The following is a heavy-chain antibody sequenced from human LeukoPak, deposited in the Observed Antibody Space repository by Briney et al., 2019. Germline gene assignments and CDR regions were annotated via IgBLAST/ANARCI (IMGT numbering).Heavy chain of an antibody. CDR3: ARGDYCSGGSCYKPSYWFDP. Sequence: GASVKVSCKASGYTFTSYGINWVRQATGQGLEWMGWMNPNSGNTGYAQKFQGRVTMTRNTSISTAYMELSSLRSEDTAVYYCARGDYCSGGSCYKPSYWFDPWGQGTLVTVSS. D-gene: IGHD2-15*01. V-gene: IGHV1-8*01. CDR2: MNPNSGNT. CDR1: GYTFTSYG. J-gene: IGHJ5*02.